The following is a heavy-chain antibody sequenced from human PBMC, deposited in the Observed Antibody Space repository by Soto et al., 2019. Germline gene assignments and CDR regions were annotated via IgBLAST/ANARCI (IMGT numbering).Heavy chain of an antibody. CDR3: ARGLYSSPAYFFDS. J-gene: IGHJ4*02. Sequence: QVQLVQSGAEVRKPGASVKVSCNVTGYTFSGHYLHWVRQAPGQGLEWMGWFNPKSGGTNYAQKFQDRVTMTADTSFSAASMELTSLRYDDTAVFYCARGLYSSPAYFFDSWGQGTLVTVSS. CDR2: FNPKSGGT. V-gene: IGHV1-2*02. CDR1: GYTFSGHY. D-gene: IGHD6-13*01.